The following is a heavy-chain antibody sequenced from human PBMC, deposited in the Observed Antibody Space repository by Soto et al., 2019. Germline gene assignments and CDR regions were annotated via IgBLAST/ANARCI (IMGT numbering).Heavy chain of an antibody. D-gene: IGHD3-10*01. CDR1: GFTFSSYA. J-gene: IGHJ6*02. V-gene: IGHV3-23*01. CDR2: ISGSGGST. CDR3: AKDMAHYYYYGMDV. Sequence: GGSLRLSCAASGFTFSSYAMSWVRQAPGKGLEWVSAISGSGGSTYYADSVKGRFTISRDNSKNTLYLQMNSLRAEDTAVYYCAKDMAHYYYYGMDVWGQGTTVSVSS.